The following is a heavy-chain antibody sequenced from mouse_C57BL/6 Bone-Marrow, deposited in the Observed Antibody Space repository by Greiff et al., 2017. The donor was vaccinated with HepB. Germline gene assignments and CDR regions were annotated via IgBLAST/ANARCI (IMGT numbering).Heavy chain of an antibody. V-gene: IGHV5-16*01. CDR3: AREGPYYFDY. J-gene: IGHJ2*01. CDR2: INYDGSST. CDR1: GFTFSDYY. Sequence: EVMLVESEGGLVQPGSSMKLSCTASGFTFSDYYMAWVRQVPEKGLEWVANINYDGSSTYYLDSLKSRFIISRDNAKNILYLQMSSLKSEDTATYYCAREGPYYFDYWGQGTTLTVSS.